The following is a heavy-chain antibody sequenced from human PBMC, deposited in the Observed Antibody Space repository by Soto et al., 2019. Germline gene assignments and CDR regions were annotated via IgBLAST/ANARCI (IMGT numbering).Heavy chain of an antibody. Sequence: QVQLQQWGAGLLKPSETLSLTCAVYGGSFSGYYWSWIRQPPGKGLEWIGEINHSGSTNYNPSLRRRVTIAVDTSKIQFSLKLSSVSAADTAVYYCARGGYSGYAYWGQGTLVTVSS. CDR2: INHSGST. D-gene: IGHD5-12*01. CDR3: ARGGYSGYAY. V-gene: IGHV4-34*01. J-gene: IGHJ4*02. CDR1: GGSFSGYY.